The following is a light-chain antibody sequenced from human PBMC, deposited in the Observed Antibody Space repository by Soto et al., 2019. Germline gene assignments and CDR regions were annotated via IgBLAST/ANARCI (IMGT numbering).Light chain of an antibody. CDR2: KAS. J-gene: IGKJ1*01. CDR1: QDITPW. V-gene: IGKV1-5*03. Sequence: DIQMTQSPSTLSASVGDRVTITCQASQDITPWLAWYQQKPGKAPKLLIYKASSLDSGVPSRFSGSGSGTEFTLTIRSLQPDDFATYYCHQYKTYSWTFGQGTKVDLK. CDR3: HQYKTYSWT.